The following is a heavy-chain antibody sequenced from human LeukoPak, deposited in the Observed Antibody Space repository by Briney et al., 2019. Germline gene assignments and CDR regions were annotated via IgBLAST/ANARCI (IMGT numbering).Heavy chain of an antibody. CDR2: VYHSGNT. Sequence: SETLSLTCTVSGGSLSNYYWNWIRQPPGKRLEWIGSVYHSGNTNYNPSLGSRVTMSVDTSKNQFSLKLNSVTATDTAVYYCARRISGDYGNWLDPWGQGTPVTVSS. J-gene: IGHJ5*02. CDR1: GGSLSNYY. D-gene: IGHD4-17*01. CDR3: ARRISGDYGNWLDP. V-gene: IGHV4-59*01.